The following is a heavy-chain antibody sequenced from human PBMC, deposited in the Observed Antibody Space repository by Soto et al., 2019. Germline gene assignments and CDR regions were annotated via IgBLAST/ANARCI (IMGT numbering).Heavy chain of an antibody. J-gene: IGHJ4*02. V-gene: IGHV3-23*01. CDR3: ANQVPDYDYVWGSYRYSSLYYFDY. CDR1: GFTFSSYA. D-gene: IGHD3-16*02. CDR2: ISGSGGST. Sequence: QPGGSLRLSCAASGFTFSSYAMSWVRQAPGKGLEWVSAISGSGGSTYYADSVKGRFTISRDNSKNTLYLQMNSLRAEDTAVYYCANQVPDYDYVWGSYRYSSLYYFDYWGQGTLVTVSS.